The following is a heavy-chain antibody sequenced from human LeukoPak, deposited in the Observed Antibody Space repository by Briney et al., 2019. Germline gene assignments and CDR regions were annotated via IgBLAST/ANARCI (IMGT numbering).Heavy chain of an antibody. CDR3: ARGSGGPPQVLDY. J-gene: IGHJ4*02. Sequence: GASVKVSCKASGYTFTGYYIHWVRQAPGQGLEWMGWINPNSGGTSYAQKFQGRVTMTRDTSISTVYMELNRPRSDDTAVFYCARGSGGPPQVLDYWGQGTLVTVSS. CDR2: INPNSGGT. D-gene: IGHD3-3*01. V-gene: IGHV1-2*02. CDR1: GYTFTGYY.